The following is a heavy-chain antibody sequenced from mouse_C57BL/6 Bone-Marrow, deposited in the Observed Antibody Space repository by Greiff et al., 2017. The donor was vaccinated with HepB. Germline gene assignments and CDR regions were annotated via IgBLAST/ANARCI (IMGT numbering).Heavy chain of an antibody. CDR3: TRAPHYGKGVYFDY. V-gene: IGHV5-9-1*02. J-gene: IGHJ2*01. Sequence: EVKLMESGEGLVKPGGSLKLSCAASGFTFSSYAMSWVRQTPEKRLEWVAYISSGGDYIYYADTVKGRFTISRDNARNTLYLQMSSLKSEDTAMYYCTRAPHYGKGVYFDYWGQGTTLTVSS. D-gene: IGHD1-1*01. CDR2: ISSGGDYI. CDR1: GFTFSSYA.